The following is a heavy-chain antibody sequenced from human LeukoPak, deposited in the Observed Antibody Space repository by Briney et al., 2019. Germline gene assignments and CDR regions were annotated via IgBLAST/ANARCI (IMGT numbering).Heavy chain of an antibody. J-gene: IGHJ4*02. Sequence: GGSLRLSCAASGFTFSSYWMSWVRQAPGKGLEWVSAISGSGGSTYYADSVKGRFTISRDNSKNTLYLQMNSLRAEDTAVYYCAKVFSGYLYYFDYWGQGTLVTVSS. V-gene: IGHV3-23*01. CDR3: AKVFSGYLYYFDY. CDR2: ISGSGGST. D-gene: IGHD3-22*01. CDR1: GFTFSSYW.